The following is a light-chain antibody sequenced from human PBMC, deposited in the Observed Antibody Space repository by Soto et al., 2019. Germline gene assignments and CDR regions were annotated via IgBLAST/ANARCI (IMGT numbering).Light chain of an antibody. V-gene: IGKV3-15*01. J-gene: IGKJ5*01. CDR2: GAS. CDR1: QSVSSN. Sequence: DIVMTQSPDPLSVSPGERSSLSCMASQSVSSNLAWYQQKPGQAPRLLIYGASTRATGIPARFSGSGSGTEFTLTISSLQSEDFVIYYCQQYNNGPPITFGQGGRLEI. CDR3: QQYNNGPPIT.